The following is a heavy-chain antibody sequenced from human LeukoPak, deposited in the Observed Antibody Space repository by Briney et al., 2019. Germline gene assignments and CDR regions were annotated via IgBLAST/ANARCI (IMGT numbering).Heavy chain of an antibody. Sequence: SETLSLTCAVYGGSFSGYYWSWVRQPPGKGLEWIGEINHSGSTNYNPSLKSRVTISVDTSKSQFSLKLNSVTAADTAVYYCARHYGPWGQGTLVTVSS. CDR1: GGSFSGYY. D-gene: IGHD3-16*01. CDR3: ARHYGP. J-gene: IGHJ5*02. CDR2: INHSGST. V-gene: IGHV4-34*01.